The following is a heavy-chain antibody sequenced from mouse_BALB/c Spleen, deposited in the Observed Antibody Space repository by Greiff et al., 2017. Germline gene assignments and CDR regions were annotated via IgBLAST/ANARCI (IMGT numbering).Heavy chain of an antibody. CDR2: IRLKSNNYAT. D-gene: IGHD3-1*01. J-gene: IGHJ3*01. CDR3: TSSGYLRSWFAY. V-gene: IGHV6-6*02. CDR1: GFTFSNYW. Sequence: EVQLVESGGGLVQPGGSMKLSCVASGFTFSNYWMNWVRQSPEKGLEWVAEIRLKSNNYATHYAESVKGRFTISRDDSKSSVYLQMNNLRAEETGIYYCTSSGYLRSWFAYWGQGTLVTVSA.